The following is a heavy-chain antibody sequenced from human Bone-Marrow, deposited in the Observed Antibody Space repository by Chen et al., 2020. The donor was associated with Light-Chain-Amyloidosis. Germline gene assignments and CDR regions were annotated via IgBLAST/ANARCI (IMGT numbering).Heavy chain of an antibody. V-gene: IGHV5-51*01. Sequence: EVQLVQSGAEVKKPGESLKISCKGSGYSFTTYWIAWVRQMPGKGLENMGIVYVGDLSSRYNAPFQGQVTISADKSISTAYLQWSGLRASDTAIYYCARLLIDLEGTTHSFDSWGQGTLVTVSS. J-gene: IGHJ4*02. CDR1: GYSFTTYW. CDR3: ARLLIDLEGTTHSFDS. D-gene: IGHD1-26*01. CDR2: VYVGDLSS.